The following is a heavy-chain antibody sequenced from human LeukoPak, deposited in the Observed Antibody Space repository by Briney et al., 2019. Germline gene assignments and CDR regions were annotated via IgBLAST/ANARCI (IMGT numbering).Heavy chain of an antibody. CDR3: ARTPLAVAGTEFDY. V-gene: IGHV3-21*01. CDR2: ISSSSSYI. CDR1: GFTLSSYA. D-gene: IGHD6-19*01. J-gene: IGHJ4*02. Sequence: GGSLRLSCAASGFTLSSYAMNWVRQAPGKGLEWVSSISSSSSYIYYADSVKGRFTISRDNAKNSLYLQMNSLRAEDTAVYYCARTPLAVAGTEFDYWGQGTLVTVSS.